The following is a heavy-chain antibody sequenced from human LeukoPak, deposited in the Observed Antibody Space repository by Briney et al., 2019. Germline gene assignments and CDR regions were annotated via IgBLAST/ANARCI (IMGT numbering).Heavy chain of an antibody. CDR1: GFTFSAYG. CDR3: AKVRVTDCVSTTCCGDFDF. V-gene: IGHV3-33*06. J-gene: IGHJ4*02. D-gene: IGHD2-21*01. CDR2: IWYDGGNK. Sequence: PGGSLRLSCAASGFTFSAYGMHWGRQAPGEGLEWVAIIWYDGGNKYYADSVKGRFTISRDDSKNTLHLQMNNLRAEDAAVYYCAKVRVTDCVSTTCCGDFDFWGQGTLVTVAS.